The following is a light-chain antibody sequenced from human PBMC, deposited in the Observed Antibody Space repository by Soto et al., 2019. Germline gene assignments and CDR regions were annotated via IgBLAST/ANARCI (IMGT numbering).Light chain of an antibody. CDR3: QHLKSYPIT. Sequence: DIPLTQSPSFLSASVGDRVTITCRASQGISSYLAWYQQKPGKAPKLLIYGASTLQRGVSSRFSGSGSGTEFTLTISSLQPEDFATYSCQHLKSYPITFGQGTRLDIK. J-gene: IGKJ5*01. CDR2: GAS. CDR1: QGISSY. V-gene: IGKV1-9*01.